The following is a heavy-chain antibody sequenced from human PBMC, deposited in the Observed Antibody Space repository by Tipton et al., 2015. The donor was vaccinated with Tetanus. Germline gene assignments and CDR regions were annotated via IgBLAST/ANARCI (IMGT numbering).Heavy chain of an antibody. CDR2: ISGSGAS. J-gene: IGHJ6*02. D-gene: IGHD3-10*01. V-gene: IGHV4-61*08. CDR1: GASLRGGDFH. CDR3: ARDRGVRGGYYYYHGMDV. Sequence: TLSLTCTVSGASLRGGDFHWSWIRQPPGKGLEWLAYISGSGASNSNYYLKSRITMTHDTSRNQFSLKLTAVTAADTAVYYCARDRGVRGGYYYYHGMDVWGQGTTVTVSS.